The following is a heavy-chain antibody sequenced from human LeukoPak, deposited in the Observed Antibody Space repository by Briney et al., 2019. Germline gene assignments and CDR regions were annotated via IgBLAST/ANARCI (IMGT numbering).Heavy chain of an antibody. V-gene: IGHV5-51*01. J-gene: IGHJ3*02. D-gene: IGHD4-23*01. CDR3: ARARTVVTGRPDAFDI. CDR1: GYSFNSFW. CDR2: IYPGDSDT. Sequence: GESLKISCKGSGYSFNSFWIGWVRQMPGKGLEWMGIIYPGDSDTRYSPSFQGQVTISADKSISTAYLQWSSLKASDTAMYYCARARTVVTGRPDAFDIWGQGTMVTVSS.